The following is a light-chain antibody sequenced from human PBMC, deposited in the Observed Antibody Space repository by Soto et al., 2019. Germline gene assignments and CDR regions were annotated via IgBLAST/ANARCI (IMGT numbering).Light chain of an antibody. CDR1: QSLLHSNGYNY. J-gene: IGKJ3*01. CDR3: LQSLQTPFT. Sequence: DIVMTQSPLSLPVTPGEPASISCRSSQSLLHSNGYNYLDWYLQMPGQSPQLLIYLGPNRSSGVPDRFSGSGSGTDFTLKISRVEAEDVGVYYCLQSLQTPFTFGRGTKVDIK. CDR2: LGP. V-gene: IGKV2-28*01.